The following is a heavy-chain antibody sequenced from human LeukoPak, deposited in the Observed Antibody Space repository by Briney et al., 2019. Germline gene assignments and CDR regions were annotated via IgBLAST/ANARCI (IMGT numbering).Heavy chain of an antibody. J-gene: IGHJ4*02. CDR1: GFTFSSYT. V-gene: IGHV3-23*01. D-gene: IGHD7-27*01. CDR3: AKDGGLWVSAHWGDS. Sequence: GGSLRLSCAASGFTFSSYTMSWVRQAPGKGLEWVSTITTSDGNTYYADSVKGRFTVSRDNSKNTLFLQMDSLRAEDTAVYYCAKDGGLWVSAHWGDSWGRGTLVTVSS. CDR2: ITTSDGNT.